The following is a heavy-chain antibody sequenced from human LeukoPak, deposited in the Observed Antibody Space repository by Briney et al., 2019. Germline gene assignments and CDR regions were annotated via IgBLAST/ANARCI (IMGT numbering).Heavy chain of an antibody. CDR2: INHSGST. V-gene: IGHV4-34*01. Sequence: SETLSLTCAVYGGSFSGYYWSWIRQPPGKGLEWIGEINHSGSTNYNPSLKSRVTISVDTSKNQFSLKLSSVTAADTAVYYCARDGDVIIAVAGTTFWYYGMDVWGQGTTVTVSS. D-gene: IGHD6-19*01. J-gene: IGHJ6*02. CDR1: GGSFSGYY. CDR3: ARDGDVIIAVAGTTFWYYGMDV.